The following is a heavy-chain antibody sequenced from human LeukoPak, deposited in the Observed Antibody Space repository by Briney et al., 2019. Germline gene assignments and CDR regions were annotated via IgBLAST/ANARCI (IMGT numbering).Heavy chain of an antibody. J-gene: IGHJ3*02. V-gene: IGHV3-21*01. CDR1: GFTFSSYS. CDR2: ISSSSSYI. Sequence: PGGSLRLSCAASGFTFSSYSMNWVRQAPGKGLEWVSSISSSSSYIYYADSVKGRFTISRDNAKNSLYLQMNNLRAEDTAVYYCARGGTYDFWNPWAFDIWGQGTMVTVSS. CDR3: ARGGTYDFWNPWAFDI. D-gene: IGHD3-3*01.